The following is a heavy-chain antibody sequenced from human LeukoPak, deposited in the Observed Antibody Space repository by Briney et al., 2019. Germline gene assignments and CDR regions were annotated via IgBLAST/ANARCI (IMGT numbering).Heavy chain of an antibody. Sequence: SLRLSCAASGFTFSSYAMTWAREAPGKGLEWVSSIDNGGLTTYHADSVRGRLTISIDNPKNTLYLQMNSLSAEETHVYYCPRSKGGPGSTWAFDIWGQGTMVSVSS. CDR2: IDNGGLTT. V-gene: IGHV3-23*01. CDR3: PRSKGGPGSTWAFDI. J-gene: IGHJ3*02. CDR1: GFTFSSYA. D-gene: IGHD1-1*01.